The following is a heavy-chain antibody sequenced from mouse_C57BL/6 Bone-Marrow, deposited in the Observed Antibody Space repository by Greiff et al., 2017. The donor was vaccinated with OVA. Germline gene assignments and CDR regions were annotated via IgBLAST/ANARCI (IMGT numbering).Heavy chain of an antibody. CDR2: ISYDGSN. CDR1: GYSITSGYY. CDR3: ARGLRPYYAMDY. D-gene: IGHD2-4*01. Sequence: EVKLVESGPGLVKPSQSLSLTCSVTGYSITSGYYWNWIRQFPGNKLEWMGYISYDGSNNYNPSLKNRISITRDTSKNQFFLKLNSVTTEDTATYYCARGLRPYYAMDYWGQGTSVTVSS. V-gene: IGHV3-6*01. J-gene: IGHJ4*01.